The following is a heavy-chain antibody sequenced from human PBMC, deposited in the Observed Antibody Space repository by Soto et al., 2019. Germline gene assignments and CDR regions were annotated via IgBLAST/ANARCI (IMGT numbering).Heavy chain of an antibody. J-gene: IGHJ4*02. D-gene: IGHD3-22*01. CDR1: GFTVSSNY. CDR2: IYSGGST. V-gene: IGHV3-53*01. CDR3: ASRGYYYDSSGYYYY. Sequence: GGSLRLSCAASGFTVSSNYMSWVRQAPGKGLEWVSVIYSGGSTYYADSVKGRFTISRDNSKNTLYLQMNSLRAEDTAVYYCASRGYYYDSSGYYYYWGQGTLVTVSS.